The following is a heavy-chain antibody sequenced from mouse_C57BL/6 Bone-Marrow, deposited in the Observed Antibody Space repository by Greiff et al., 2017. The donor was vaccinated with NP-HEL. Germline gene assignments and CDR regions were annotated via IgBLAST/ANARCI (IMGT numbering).Heavy chain of an antibody. Sequence: VQLQQSGAELVRPGASVKLSCTASGFNIKDDYMHWVKQRPEQGLEWIGWIDPENGDPEYASKFQGKATITADTSSNTAYLQLSSLTSEDTAVYYCTTDNYGGDGNYVRYYAMDYWGQGTSVTVSS. CDR3: TTDNYGGDGNYVRYYAMDY. CDR2: IDPENGDP. CDR1: GFNIKDDY. J-gene: IGHJ4*01. V-gene: IGHV14-4*01. D-gene: IGHD2-1*01.